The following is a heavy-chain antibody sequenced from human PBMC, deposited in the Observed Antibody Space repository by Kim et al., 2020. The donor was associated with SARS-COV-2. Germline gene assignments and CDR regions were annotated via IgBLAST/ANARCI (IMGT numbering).Heavy chain of an antibody. Sequence: GGSLRLSCAASGFTFSSYAMSWVRQAPGKGLEWVSAISGSGGSTYYADSVKGRFTISRDNSKNTLYLQMNSLRAEDTAVYYCAKKGDGSGSYYKAGYGYWGQGTLVTVSS. CDR3: AKKGDGSGSYYKAGYGY. D-gene: IGHD3-10*01. V-gene: IGHV3-23*01. J-gene: IGHJ4*02. CDR2: ISGSGGST. CDR1: GFTFSSYA.